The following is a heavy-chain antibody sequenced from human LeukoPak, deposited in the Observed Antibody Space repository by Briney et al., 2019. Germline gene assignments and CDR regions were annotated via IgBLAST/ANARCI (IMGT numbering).Heavy chain of an antibody. CDR2: IYYSGTT. Sequence: KPSETLSLTCTVSGGSISSSSYYWGWIRQPPGKGLEWIGSIYYSGTTYYNPSLKSRVTISVDTSKNQFSLKLSSVTAADTAVYYCARGYYYYYYYMDVWGKGTTVTVSS. J-gene: IGHJ6*03. V-gene: IGHV4-39*01. CDR3: ARGYYYYYYYMDV. CDR1: GGSISSSSYY.